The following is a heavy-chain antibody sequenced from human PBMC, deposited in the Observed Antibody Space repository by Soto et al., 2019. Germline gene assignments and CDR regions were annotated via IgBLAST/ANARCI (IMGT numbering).Heavy chain of an antibody. CDR2: INHSGST. CDR3: ARVRGSSGWYDGWFDP. V-gene: IGHV4-34*01. CDR1: GGSFSGYY. D-gene: IGHD6-19*01. J-gene: IGHJ5*02. Sequence: PSETLSLTCAVYGGSFSGYYWSWIRQPPGKGLEWIGEINHSGSTKYNPSLKSRVTISVDTSKNQFSLKLSSVTAADTAVYYCARVRGSSGWYDGWFDPWGQGTLVTVSS.